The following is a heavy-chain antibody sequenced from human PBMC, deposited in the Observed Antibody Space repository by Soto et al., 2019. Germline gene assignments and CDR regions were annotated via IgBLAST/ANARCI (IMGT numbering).Heavy chain of an antibody. CDR3: ARETLRYSSGWYYWFDP. V-gene: IGHV3-7*01. Sequence: EVQLVESGGGLVQPGGSLRLSCAASGFTISSYWRSWVRQAPGKGLEWVANIKQDGSEKYYVDSVKGRFTISRDNAKNSLYLQMNSLRAEDTAVYYCARETLRYSSGWYYWFDPWGQGTLVTVSS. CDR1: GFTISSYW. D-gene: IGHD6-19*01. J-gene: IGHJ5*02. CDR2: IKQDGSEK.